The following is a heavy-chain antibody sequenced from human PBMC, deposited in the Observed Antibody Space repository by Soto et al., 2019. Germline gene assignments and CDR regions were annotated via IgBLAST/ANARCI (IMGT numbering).Heavy chain of an antibody. Sequence: ASVKVSCKASGYTFTSYDINWVRQATGQGLEWMGWMNPNSGNTGYAQKFQGRVNMTRNTSISTAYMELSSLRSEDTAVYYCARGRTSIRALFYWGQGTLVTVSS. CDR2: MNPNSGNT. CDR1: GYTFTSYD. V-gene: IGHV1-8*01. CDR3: ARGRTSIRALFY. J-gene: IGHJ4*02. D-gene: IGHD2-21*01.